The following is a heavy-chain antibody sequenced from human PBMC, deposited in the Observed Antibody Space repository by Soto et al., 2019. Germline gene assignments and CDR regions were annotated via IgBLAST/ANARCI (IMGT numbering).Heavy chain of an antibody. Sequence: SETLSLTCTVSGGSISSSSYYWGWIRQPTGKGREWIGSIYYSGSTYYNPSLKSRVTISVDTSKNQFSLKLSSVTAADTAVYYCARSPHFDWFPAPHNWFDPWGQGTLVTVSS. CDR3: ARSPHFDWFPAPHNWFDP. CDR2: IYYSGST. J-gene: IGHJ5*02. D-gene: IGHD3-9*01. V-gene: IGHV4-39*01. CDR1: GGSISSSSYY.